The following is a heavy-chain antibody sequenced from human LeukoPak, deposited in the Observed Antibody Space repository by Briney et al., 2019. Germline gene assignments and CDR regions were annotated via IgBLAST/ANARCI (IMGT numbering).Heavy chain of an antibody. CDR3: AKLSYDSSGYYGDAFDI. Sequence: GGSLRLSCAAYGFTFSSYSMNWVRQAPGKGLEWVSFISTSSSYIYYADSVKGRFTISRDNAKNSLYLEMNSLRAEDTALYYCAKLSYDSSGYYGDAFDIWGQGTMVTASS. CDR1: GFTFSSYS. CDR2: ISTSSSYI. V-gene: IGHV3-21*04. J-gene: IGHJ3*02. D-gene: IGHD3-22*01.